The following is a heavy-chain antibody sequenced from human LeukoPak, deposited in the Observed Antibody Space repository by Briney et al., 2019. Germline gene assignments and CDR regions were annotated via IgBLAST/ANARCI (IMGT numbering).Heavy chain of an antibody. CDR2: ISGSGSIS. CDR1: GFTFTNYA. J-gene: IGHJ6*03. D-gene: IGHD5-24*01. CDR3: GSQVETFYMDV. V-gene: IGHV3-23*01. Sequence: PGGSLRLSCTASGFTFTNYAMNWVRQAPGKGLEWVSTISGSGSISYYADSVKGRFTISRDDSKNTLYLQMNSLRDEDTGVYYCGSQVETFYMDVWGKGTTVTVSS.